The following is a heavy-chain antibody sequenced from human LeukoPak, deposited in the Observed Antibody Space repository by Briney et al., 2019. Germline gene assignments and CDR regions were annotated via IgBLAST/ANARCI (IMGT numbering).Heavy chain of an antibody. V-gene: IGHV1-18*01. Sequence: GASVKVSCKASGYTFTSYGISWVRQAPGQGLEWMGWISAYSGNTNYAQKLQGRVTMTTDTSTSTAYMELRSLRSDDTAVYYCARDVDIVVVVAASSWFDPWGQGTLVTVSS. CDR1: GYTFTSYG. J-gene: IGHJ5*02. CDR2: ISAYSGNT. CDR3: ARDVDIVVVVAASSWFDP. D-gene: IGHD2-15*01.